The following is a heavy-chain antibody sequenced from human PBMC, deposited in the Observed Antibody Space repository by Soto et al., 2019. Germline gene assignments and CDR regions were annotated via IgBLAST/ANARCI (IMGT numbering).Heavy chain of an antibody. V-gene: IGHV3-21*01. CDR3: VRDRGGSEFDY. J-gene: IGHJ4*02. D-gene: IGHD3-10*01. CDR2: ITSSGTFI. CDR1: GFTFSNYD. Sequence: EVQLVESGGGLVKPGGSLRLSCAVSGFTFSNYDMKWVRQAPGKGLEWVSSITSSGTFIYYSDSVKGRFTISRDNAKNSLYLQMNSLRAEDMALYYCVRDRGGSEFDYRGQGTLVTVSS.